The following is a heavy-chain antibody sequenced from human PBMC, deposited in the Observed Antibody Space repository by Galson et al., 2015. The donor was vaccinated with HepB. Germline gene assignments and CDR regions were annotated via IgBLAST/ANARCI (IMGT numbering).Heavy chain of an antibody. V-gene: IGHV3-33*08. CDR1: GFTFSSYG. CDR3: ARDLKPSSGWYVDY. D-gene: IGHD6-19*01. J-gene: IGHJ4*02. Sequence: SLRLSCAASGFTFSSYGMHWVRQAPGKGLEWVAVIWYDGSNKYYADSVKGRFTISRDNSKNTLYLQMNSLRAEDTAVYYCARDLKPSSGWYVDYWGQGTLVTVSS. CDR2: IWYDGSNK.